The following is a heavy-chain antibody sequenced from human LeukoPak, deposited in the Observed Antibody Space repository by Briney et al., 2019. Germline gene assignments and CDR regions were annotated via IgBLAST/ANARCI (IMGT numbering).Heavy chain of an antibody. J-gene: IGHJ4*02. CDR2: IYYSGST. Sequence: SETLSLTCAVYGGSISSYYWGWIRQPPGKGLEWIGTIYYSGSTYSNPSLKSRVTISLDTSKSQFSLKLSSVTAADTAVYYCAGRIYSSGWKYYFDYWGQGTLVTVSS. D-gene: IGHD6-19*01. CDR3: AGRIYSSGWKYYFDY. V-gene: IGHV4-39*01. CDR1: GGSISSYY.